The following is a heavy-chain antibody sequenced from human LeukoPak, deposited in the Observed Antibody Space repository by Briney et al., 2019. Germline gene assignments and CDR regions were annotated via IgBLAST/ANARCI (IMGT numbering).Heavy chain of an antibody. V-gene: IGHV6-1*01. D-gene: IGHD2-2*01. J-gene: IGHJ5*02. Sequence: SQTLSLTCAISGDSVSSNSVPWNWLRQSPPRGLEWLGRTYYRSTWYNDYAVSVRGRITVNPDTSKNQFSLHLNSVTPEDTAVYYCARRLTQYDCFDPWGQGILVTVSS. CDR2: TYYRSTWYN. CDR1: GDSVSSNSVP. CDR3: ARRLTQYDCFDP.